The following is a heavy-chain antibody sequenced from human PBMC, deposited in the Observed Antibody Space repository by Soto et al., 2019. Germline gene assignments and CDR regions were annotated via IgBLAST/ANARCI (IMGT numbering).Heavy chain of an antibody. V-gene: IGHV3-30*18. CDR2: ISYDGSNK. J-gene: IGHJ6*02. Sequence: VGSLRLSCAASGFTFSSYGMHWVRQAPGKGLEWVAVISYDGSNKYYADSAKGRFTISRDNSKNTLYLQMNSLRAEDTAVYYCAKDRGGNTYYDFWSGPYGMDVWGQGTTVTVSS. CDR1: GFTFSSYG. CDR3: AKDRGGNTYYDFWSGPYGMDV. D-gene: IGHD3-3*01.